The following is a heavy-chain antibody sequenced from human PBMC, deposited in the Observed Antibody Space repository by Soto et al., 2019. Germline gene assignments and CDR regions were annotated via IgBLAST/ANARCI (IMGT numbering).Heavy chain of an antibody. CDR2: IYYSGST. D-gene: IGHD2-2*01. CDR1: GGSISSGDSY. Sequence: QVQLQEAGQGLVKPSQTLSLTCPVSGGSISSGDSYLSRIRQPPGKGLEWIGYIYYSGSTYYNPSRKTPVTISVDTAKNQFSLKLSSVTAADTAVYYCARVRPAYFDLWGRGTLVTVSS. J-gene: IGHJ2*01. CDR3: ARVRPAYFDL. V-gene: IGHV4-30-4*01.